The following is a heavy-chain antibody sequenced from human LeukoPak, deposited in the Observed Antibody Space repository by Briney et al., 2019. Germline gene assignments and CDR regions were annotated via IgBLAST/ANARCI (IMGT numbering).Heavy chain of an antibody. D-gene: IGHD6-13*01. CDR2: IWYDGSNK. V-gene: IGHV3-33*01. CDR3: ARRPYSSSSWYYYGMDV. Sequence: QPGRSLRLSCAASGFTFSSYGMHWVRQAPGKGLEWVAVIWYDGSNKYYADSVKGRFTISRDNSKNTLYLQMNSLRAEDTAVYYCARRPYSSSSWYYYGMDVWGKGTTVTVSS. CDR1: GFTFSSYG. J-gene: IGHJ6*04.